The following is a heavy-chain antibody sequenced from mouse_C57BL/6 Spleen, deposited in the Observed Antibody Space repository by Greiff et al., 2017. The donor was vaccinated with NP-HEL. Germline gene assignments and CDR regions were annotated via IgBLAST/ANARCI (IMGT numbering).Heavy chain of an antibody. V-gene: IGHV5-17*01. CDR1: GFTFSDYG. D-gene: IGHD2-4*01. J-gene: IGHJ3*01. Sequence: EVKLVESGGGLVKPGGSLKLSCAASGFTFSDYGMHWVRQAPEKGLEWVAYISRGSSTIYYADTVKGRFTISRDNAKNTLFLQMTSLRSEDTAMYYCARRDYDVKAWFAYWGQGTLVTVSA. CDR2: ISRGSSTI. CDR3: ARRDYDVKAWFAY.